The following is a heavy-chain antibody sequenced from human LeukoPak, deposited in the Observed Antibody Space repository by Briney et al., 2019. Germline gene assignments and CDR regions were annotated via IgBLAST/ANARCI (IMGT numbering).Heavy chain of an antibody. Sequence: PSETLSLTCTVSGGSVSSGSYYWSWIRQPPGKGLEWIGYIYYSGSTNYNPSLKSRVTISVDTSKNQFSLKLSSVTAADTAVYSCARGHSSGWYSFDYWGQGALVTVSS. D-gene: IGHD6-19*01. J-gene: IGHJ4*02. CDR2: IYYSGST. CDR1: GGSVSSGSYY. CDR3: ARGHSSGWYSFDY. V-gene: IGHV4-61*01.